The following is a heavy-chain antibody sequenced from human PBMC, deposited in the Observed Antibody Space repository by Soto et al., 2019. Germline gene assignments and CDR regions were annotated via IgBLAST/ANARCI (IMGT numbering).Heavy chain of an antibody. CDR2: ISSSSSYI. CDR1: GFTFSSYS. V-gene: IGHV3-21*01. D-gene: IGHD6-19*01. J-gene: IGHJ4*02. CDR3: ARTRLGSGWYYFDY. Sequence: GGSLRLSCAASGFTFSSYSMNWVRQAPGKGLEWVSSISSSSSYIYYADSVKGRFTISRDNAKNSLYLQMNSLRAEDTAVYYCARTRLGSGWYYFDYWGQGTLVTVSP.